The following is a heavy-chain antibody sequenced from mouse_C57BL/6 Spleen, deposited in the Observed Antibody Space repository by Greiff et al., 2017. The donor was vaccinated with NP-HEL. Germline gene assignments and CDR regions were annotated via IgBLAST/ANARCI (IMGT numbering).Heavy chain of an antibody. CDR1: GFTFSDYY. CDR2: ISNGGGST. V-gene: IGHV5-12*01. CDR3: ARHNHYYAMDY. Sequence: DVKLVESGGGLVQPGGSLKLSCAASGFTFSDYYMYWVRQTPEKRLEWVAYISNGGGSTYYPDTVKGRFTISRDNAKNTLYLQMSRLKSEDTAMYYCARHNHYYAMDYWGQGTSVTVSS. J-gene: IGHJ4*01.